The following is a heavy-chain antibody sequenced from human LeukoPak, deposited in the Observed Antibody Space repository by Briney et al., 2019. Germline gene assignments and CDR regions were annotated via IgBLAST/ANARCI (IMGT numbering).Heavy chain of an antibody. CDR3: ARGFGITLFDY. V-gene: IGHV4-30-2*01. Sequence: PSQTLSLTCAVSGVSISSGGYSWSWIRQPPGKGLEWIGYIYHSGSTYYNPSLKSRVTISVDRSKNQFSLKLSSVTAADTAVYYCARGFGITLFDYWGQGTLVTVSS. CDR1: GVSISSGGYS. CDR2: IYHSGST. J-gene: IGHJ4*02. D-gene: IGHD3-16*01.